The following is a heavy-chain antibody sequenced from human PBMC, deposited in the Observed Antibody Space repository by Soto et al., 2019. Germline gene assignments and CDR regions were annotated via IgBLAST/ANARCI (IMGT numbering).Heavy chain of an antibody. D-gene: IGHD1-7*01. CDR2: ISSSGSTI. CDR3: ARDPELELRSDAFDI. CDR1: GFTFSSYE. V-gene: IGHV3-48*03. J-gene: IGHJ3*02. Sequence: GGSLRLSCAASGFTFSSYEMNWVRQAPGKGLEWVSYISSSGSTIYYADSVKGRFTISRDNAKNSLYLQMNSLRAEDTAVYYCARDPELELRSDAFDIWGQGTMVTVSS.